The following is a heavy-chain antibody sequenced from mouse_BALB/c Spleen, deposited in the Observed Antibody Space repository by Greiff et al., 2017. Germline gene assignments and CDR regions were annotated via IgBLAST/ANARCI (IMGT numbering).Heavy chain of an antibody. CDR3: ARKTTAWAMDY. D-gene: IGHD1-2*01. CDR2: INPGSGGT. Sequence: QVQLKESGAELVRPGTSVKVSCKASGYAFTNYLIEWVKQRPGQGLEWIGVINPGSGGTNYNEKFKGKATLTADKSSSTAYMQLSSLTSDDSAVYFCARKTTAWAMDYWGQGTSVTVSS. CDR1: GYAFTNYL. V-gene: IGHV1-54*01. J-gene: IGHJ4*01.